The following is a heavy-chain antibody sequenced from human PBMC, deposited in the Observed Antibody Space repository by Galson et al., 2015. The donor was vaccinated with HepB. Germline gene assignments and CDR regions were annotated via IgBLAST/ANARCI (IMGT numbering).Heavy chain of an antibody. V-gene: IGHV3-23*01. CDR3: AKDSQWLRPYYFDY. J-gene: IGHJ4*02. Sequence: SLRLSCAASGFTFSSYAMSWIRQAPGKGLEWVSAISGSGGSTYSADSVTGRFTISRDNSKNTLYLQMNSLRAEDTAVYYCAKDSQWLRPYYFDYWGQGTLVTVSS. D-gene: IGHD5-12*01. CDR2: ISGSGGST. CDR1: GFTFSSYA.